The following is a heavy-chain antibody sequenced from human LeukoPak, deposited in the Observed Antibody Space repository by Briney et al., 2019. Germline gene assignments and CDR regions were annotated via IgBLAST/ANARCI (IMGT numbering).Heavy chain of an antibody. CDR2: ISASSSFI. V-gene: IGHV3-21*01. J-gene: IGHJ5*02. CDR3: AAAPELPGWFDP. CDR1: GFTLSGYN. Sequence: AGGSLRLSCASGFTLSGYNMNWVRQAPGKGLEWVASISASSSFIYYSDSVRGRFTISRDNPKKSLYLQMINLRVEDTAVYFCAAAPELPGWFDPWGQGTLVTVSS. D-gene: IGHD1-14*01.